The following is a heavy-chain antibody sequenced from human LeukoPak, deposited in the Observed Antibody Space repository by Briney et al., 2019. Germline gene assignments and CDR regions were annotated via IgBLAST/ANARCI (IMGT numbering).Heavy chain of an antibody. V-gene: IGHV3-20*04. CDR2: INYNGAIT. CDR3: ARDRLGPSFSVSHFDL. D-gene: IGHD3-3*02. Sequence: GGSLRLSCATSGFTFVDYGLSWVRRAPGKGLEWLCAINYNGAITDYADSVKGRFTISRDNAKNSLYLRMDSLRAEDTAVYYCARDRLGPSFSVSHFDLWGQGTLVTVSS. CDR1: GFTFVDYG. J-gene: IGHJ4*02.